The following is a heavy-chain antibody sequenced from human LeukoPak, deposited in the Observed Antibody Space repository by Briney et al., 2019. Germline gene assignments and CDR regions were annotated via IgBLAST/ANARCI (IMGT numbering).Heavy chain of an antibody. V-gene: IGHV4-39*01. CDR2: IHYSGST. CDR1: GGSISSSGSF. J-gene: IGHJ4*02. CDR3: ARHMPYIEYTSSFDS. D-gene: IGHD6-6*01. Sequence: SETLSLTCAVSGGSISSSGSFWGWIRQPPGKGLEWSGSIHYSGSTYYNASLKSRVTISVDTSKTQFSLNLSSVTAADTAVYYCARHMPYIEYTSSFDSWGQGTLVTVSS.